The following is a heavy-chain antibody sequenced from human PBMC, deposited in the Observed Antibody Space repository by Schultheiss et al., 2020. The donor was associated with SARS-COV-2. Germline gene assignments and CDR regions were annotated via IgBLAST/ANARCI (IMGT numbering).Heavy chain of an antibody. D-gene: IGHD2-2*01. CDR3: ARDQKGYGSTWDY. CDR2: ISSSSSYI. J-gene: IGHJ4*02. Sequence: GGSLRLSCAASGFTFSSYSMNWVRQAPGKGLEWVSSISSSSSYIYYADSVKGRFTISRDNAKNSLYLQMNSLRAEDTAVYYCARDQKGYGSTWDYWGQGTLVTVSS. V-gene: IGHV3-21*01. CDR1: GFTFSSYS.